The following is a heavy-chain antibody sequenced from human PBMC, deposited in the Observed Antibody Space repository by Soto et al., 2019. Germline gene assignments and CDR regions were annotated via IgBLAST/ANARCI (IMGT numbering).Heavy chain of an antibody. V-gene: IGHV3-66*01. CDR3: AREGRGQQLVPYTYYYYGMDV. D-gene: IGHD6-13*01. J-gene: IGHJ6*02. Sequence: PGGSLRLSCAASGFTVSSNYMSWVRQAPGKGLEWVSVIYSGGSTYYADSVKGRFTISRDNSKNTLYLQMNSLRAEDTAVYYCAREGRGQQLVPYTYYYYGMDVWGQGTTVTVSS. CDR2: IYSGGST. CDR1: GFTVSSNY.